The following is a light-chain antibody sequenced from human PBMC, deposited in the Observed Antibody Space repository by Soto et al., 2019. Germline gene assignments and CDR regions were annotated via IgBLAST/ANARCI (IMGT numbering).Light chain of an antibody. Sequence: QPALTNPASVSLSPGHSITISGTGTSSDVGGHKYVSWYQQHPDKAPKVLIFEVSNRPSGISNRFSGSKSGNTASLTISGLQAEDEADYYCSSYTSSTTSVVFGGGTKVTVL. J-gene: IGLJ2*01. CDR3: SSYTSSTTSVV. V-gene: IGLV2-14*01. CDR2: EVS. CDR1: SSDVGGHKY.